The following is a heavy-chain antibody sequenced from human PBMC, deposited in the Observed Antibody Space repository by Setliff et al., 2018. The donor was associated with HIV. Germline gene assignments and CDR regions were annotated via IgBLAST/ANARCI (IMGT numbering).Heavy chain of an antibody. J-gene: IGHJ4*02. CDR1: GFTFSSYG. D-gene: IGHD6-13*01. CDR3: ARRGRVAAVDY. CDR2: IWYDGSNK. Sequence: GGSLRLSCAAPGFTFSSYGMHWVRQAPGKGLEWVAVIWYDGSNKYYADSVKGRFTISRDNSKNTLYLQMNSLRAEDTAVYYCARRGRVAAVDYWGQGTLVTVSS. V-gene: IGHV3-33*01.